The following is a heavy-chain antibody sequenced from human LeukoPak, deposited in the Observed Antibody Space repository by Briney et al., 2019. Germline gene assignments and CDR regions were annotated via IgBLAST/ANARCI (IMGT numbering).Heavy chain of an antibody. CDR3: ARGAYCSGGSCYYY. J-gene: IGHJ4*02. CDR2: ITGISTST. CDR1: GITFTSYG. Sequence: GGSLRLSCAASGITFTSYGMSWVRQAPGKGLEWVSTITGISTSTYDADSVKGRFTISRDNSKNTLYLQMNSLRAEDTAVYYCARGAYCSGGSCYYYWGQGTLVTVSS. V-gene: IGHV3-23*01. D-gene: IGHD2-15*01.